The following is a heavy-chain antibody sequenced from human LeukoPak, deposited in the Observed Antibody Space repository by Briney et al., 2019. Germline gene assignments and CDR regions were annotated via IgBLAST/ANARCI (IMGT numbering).Heavy chain of an antibody. D-gene: IGHD5-24*01. V-gene: IGHV3-9*01. CDR3: SRDLDSLDI. Sequence: PGGSLRLSCTVSEFTFDDYAMHWVRQAPGKGLEWVSGISWDSTSVDYADSVKGRFTISRDNAKNSLYLQMNSLRTEDCVKDRKSRDLDSLDIWGQGTMVTVSS. J-gene: IGHJ3*02. CDR1: EFTFDDYA. CDR2: ISWDSTSV.